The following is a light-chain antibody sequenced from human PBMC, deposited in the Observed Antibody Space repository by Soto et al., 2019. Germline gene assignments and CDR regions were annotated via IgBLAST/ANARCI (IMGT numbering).Light chain of an antibody. Sequence: AIHLTQSPSSLSASVGDRVTITCRASQAIGSALAWYQQRPGRSPKFLIYDVSILESGVPSRFGGSGAGADFPLTSSGLHAEDIANYYCQQFRISWTFGAGTKVEIK. CDR1: QAIGSA. J-gene: IGKJ1*01. CDR3: QQFRISWT. CDR2: DVS. V-gene: IGKV1-13*02.